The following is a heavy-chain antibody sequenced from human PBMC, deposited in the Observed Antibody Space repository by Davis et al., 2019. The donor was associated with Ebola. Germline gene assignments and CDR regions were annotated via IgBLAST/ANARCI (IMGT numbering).Heavy chain of an antibody. J-gene: IGHJ5*02. CDR1: GFTFSTYW. Sequence: GESLKISCAASGFTFSTYWMHWVRQAPGKGLAWVSRITGDGSSTSYADSVKGRFTISRDNAKNTLYLQMNSLRAEDTAVYYCARRVFPWGQGTLVTVSS. CDR2: ITGDGSST. D-gene: IGHD3-10*01. V-gene: IGHV3-74*01. CDR3: ARRVFP.